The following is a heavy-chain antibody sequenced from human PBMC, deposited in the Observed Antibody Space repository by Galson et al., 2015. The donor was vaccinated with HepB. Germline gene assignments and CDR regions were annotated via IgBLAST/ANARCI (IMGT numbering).Heavy chain of an antibody. CDR3: AKAHWYSSNNVMDV. Sequence: SLRLSCAASGFIFDDYAMHWVRQAPGKGLEWVSCISCNSGYIDYADSVKGRFTISRDNAKNSLYLQMNSLRAEDTALYYCAKAHWYSSNNVMDVWGHGTTVTVSS. J-gene: IGHJ6*02. CDR1: GFIFDDYA. D-gene: IGHD6-19*01. V-gene: IGHV3-9*01. CDR2: ISCNSGYI.